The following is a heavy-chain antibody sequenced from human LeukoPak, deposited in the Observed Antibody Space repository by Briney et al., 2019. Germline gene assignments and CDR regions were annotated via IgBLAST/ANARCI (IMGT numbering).Heavy chain of an antibody. J-gene: IGHJ6*02. V-gene: IGHV1-18*01. CDR1: GYTFTSDG. Sequence: ASVNVSCKTSGYTFTSDGISWVRQAPGQGREWMGWIGTYKGNTNYAQMFQGRVTMTTDTSTSTAYMELKNLRSDDTAVYYCARTPGMVVVKTFYCMDVWGQGTTVTVSS. CDR2: IGTYKGNT. D-gene: IGHD3-22*01. CDR3: ARTPGMVVVKTFYCMDV.